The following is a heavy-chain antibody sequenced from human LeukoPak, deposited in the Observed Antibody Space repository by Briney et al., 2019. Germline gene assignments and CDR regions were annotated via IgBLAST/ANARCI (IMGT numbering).Heavy chain of an antibody. CDR2: ISYSGST. J-gene: IGHJ4*02. D-gene: IGHD3-22*01. CDR1: GGSFSSGTYY. V-gene: IGHV4-39*01. CDR3: ARHRESSGYSPFDY. Sequence: PSETLSLTCTVSGGSFSSGTYYWGWIRQTPGKGLEWIGSISYSGSTYYIPSLQSRVTISVDTSKNQFSLKLSSVTAADTAVYYCARHRESSGYSPFDYWGQGTLVTVPS.